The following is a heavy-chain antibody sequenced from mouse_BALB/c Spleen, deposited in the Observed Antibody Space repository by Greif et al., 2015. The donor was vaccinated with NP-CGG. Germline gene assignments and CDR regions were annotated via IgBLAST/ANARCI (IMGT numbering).Heavy chain of an antibody. V-gene: IGHV5-9*02. CDR3: ARLYGSSEFHYYAMDY. J-gene: IGHJ4*01. CDR1: GCAFGSYD. D-gene: IGHD1-1*01. CDR2: ISSGGSYT. Sequence: EVQLVESGGGLVKPGGSLKLSCAASGCAFGSYDMSWVRQTPEKRLEWVATISSGGSYTYYPDSVKGRFTISRDNARNTLYLQMSSLWSEDTSLYYCARLYGSSEFHYYAMDYWGQGTSVTVSS.